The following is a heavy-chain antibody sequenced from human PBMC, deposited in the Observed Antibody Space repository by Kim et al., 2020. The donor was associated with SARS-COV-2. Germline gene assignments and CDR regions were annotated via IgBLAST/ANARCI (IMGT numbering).Heavy chain of an antibody. CDR3: ARGIMRVVKQLVPGLFDY. D-gene: IGHD6-6*01. J-gene: IGHJ4*02. CDR2: INHSGST. Sequence: SETLSLTCAVYGGSFSGYYWSWIRQPPGKGLEWIGEINHSGSTNYNPSLKSRVTISVDTSKNQFSLKLSSVTAADTAVYYCARGIMRVVKQLVPGLFDYWGQGTLVTVSS. CDR1: GGSFSGYY. V-gene: IGHV4-34*01.